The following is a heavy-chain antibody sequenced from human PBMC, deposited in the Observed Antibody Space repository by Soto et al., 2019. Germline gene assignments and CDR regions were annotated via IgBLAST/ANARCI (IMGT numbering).Heavy chain of an antibody. CDR3: ARDQDRGYVIKLLYYYGMDV. CDR1: GGTFSSYA. J-gene: IGHJ6*02. V-gene: IGHV1-69*12. D-gene: IGHD5-12*01. Sequence: QVQLVQSGAEVKKPGSSVKVSCKASGGTFSSYAISWVRQAPGQGLEWMGGIIPFFGTANYAQKFQDRVTITADESTSTAYMELSSLRSEDTAVYYCARDQDRGYVIKLLYYYGMDVWGQGTTVTVSS. CDR2: IIPFFGTA.